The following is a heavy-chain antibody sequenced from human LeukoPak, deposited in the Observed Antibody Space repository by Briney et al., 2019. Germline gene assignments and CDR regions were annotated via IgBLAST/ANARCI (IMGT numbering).Heavy chain of an antibody. CDR3: ASCPYDYVWRSYRSWVY. CDR1: GYTLTELS. CDR2: FDPEDGET. J-gene: IGHJ4*02. V-gene: IGHV1-24*01. D-gene: IGHD3-16*02. Sequence: ASVKVSCKVSGYTLTELSMHWVRQAPGKGLEWMGGFDPEDGETIYAQKFQGRVTMTEDTSTDTAYMELSSLRSEDTAVYYCASCPYDYVWRSYRSWVYWGQGTLVTVSS.